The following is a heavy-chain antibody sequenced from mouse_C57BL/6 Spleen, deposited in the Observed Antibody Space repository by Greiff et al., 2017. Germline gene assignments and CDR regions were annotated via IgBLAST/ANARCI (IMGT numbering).Heavy chain of an antibody. CDR1: GFTFSDYG. V-gene: IGHV5-15*01. D-gene: IGHD1-1*01. Sequence: EVMLVESGGGLVQPGGSLKLSCAASGFTFSDYGMAWVRQAPRKGPEWVAFISNLAYSIYYADTVTGRFTISRENAKNTLYLEMSRLRSEDTAMYYCARHSRDYGRYGSSYDAMDYWGQGTSVTVSS. CDR3: ARHSRDYGRYGSSYDAMDY. J-gene: IGHJ4*01. CDR2: ISNLAYSI.